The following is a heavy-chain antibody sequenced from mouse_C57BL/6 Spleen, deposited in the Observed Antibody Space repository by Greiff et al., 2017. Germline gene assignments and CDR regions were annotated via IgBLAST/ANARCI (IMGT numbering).Heavy chain of an antibody. Sequence: VQLQQSGPELVKPGASVKISCKASGYAFSSSWMNWVKQRPGKGLEWIGRIYPGDGDTNYNGKFKGKATLTADKSSSTAYMQLSSLTSEDSAVYFCARSVDYYGSSYDAMDYWGQGTSVTVSS. V-gene: IGHV1-82*01. CDR1: GYAFSSSW. D-gene: IGHD1-1*01. J-gene: IGHJ4*01. CDR3: ARSVDYYGSSYDAMDY. CDR2: IYPGDGDT.